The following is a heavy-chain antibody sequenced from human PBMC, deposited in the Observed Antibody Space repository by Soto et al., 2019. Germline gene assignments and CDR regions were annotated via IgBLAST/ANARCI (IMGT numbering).Heavy chain of an antibody. V-gene: IGHV3-23*01. CDR2: ISGSGGST. J-gene: IGHJ6*02. D-gene: IGHD2-2*01. CDR3: AKDLAWDIVVVPAAIGQYGMDV. CDR1: GFTFSSYA. Sequence: GGSLRLSCAASGFTFSSYAMSWVRQAPGKGLEWVSAISGSGGSTYYADSVKGRFTISRDNSKNTLYLQMNSLRAEDTAVYYCAKDLAWDIVVVPAAIGQYGMDVWGQGTTVTVSS.